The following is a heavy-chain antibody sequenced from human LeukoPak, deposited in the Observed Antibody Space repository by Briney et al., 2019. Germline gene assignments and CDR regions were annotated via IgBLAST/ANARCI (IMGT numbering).Heavy chain of an antibody. CDR1: GYIFTSYC. CDR3: GMSGDRVPLQDDVFDV. J-gene: IGHJ3*01. Sequence: GESLQISCKVSGYIFTSYCIGGVRQVRGKGLEWMGIIYPGDSGPTYSPSFQGQVTISVDKSINTAYLQWSSLQASDTAMYYCGMSGDRVPLQDDVFDVWGQGTMVTVS. CDR2: IYPGDSGP. V-gene: IGHV5-51*01. D-gene: IGHD1-26*01.